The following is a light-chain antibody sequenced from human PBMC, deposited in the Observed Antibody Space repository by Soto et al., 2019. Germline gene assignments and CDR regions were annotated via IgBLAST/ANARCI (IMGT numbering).Light chain of an antibody. CDR2: GAS. CDR1: ESISRDY. CDR3: QQRSNWPLT. V-gene: IGKV3D-20*02. Sequence: EIVLTQSPGTLSSSPGQRATLSCRASESISRDYLARYQQRLGQAPRLLIYGASSGATGIPDRFSGSGSGTDFTLTISRLEPEDFAVYYCQQRSNWPLTFGGGTKLEIK. J-gene: IGKJ4*01.